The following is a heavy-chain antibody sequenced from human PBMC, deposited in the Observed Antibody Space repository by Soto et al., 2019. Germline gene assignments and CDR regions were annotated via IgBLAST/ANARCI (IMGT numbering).Heavy chain of an antibody. J-gene: IGHJ4*02. CDR3: ARVGTVRGIGYY. D-gene: IGHD4-17*01. Sequence: ASVTVSCQASGYTFTSYGISWVRQAPGQGLEWMGWISAYNGNTNYAQKLQGRVTMTTDTSTSTAYMELRSLRSDDTAVYYCARVGTVRGIGYYWGQGTLVTVSS. V-gene: IGHV1-18*01. CDR2: ISAYNGNT. CDR1: GYTFTSYG.